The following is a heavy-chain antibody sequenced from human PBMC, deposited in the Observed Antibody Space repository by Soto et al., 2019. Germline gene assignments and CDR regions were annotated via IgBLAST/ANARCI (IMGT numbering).Heavy chain of an antibody. J-gene: IGHJ4*02. CDR3: SGGVGDAF. V-gene: IGHV3-7*04. CDR2: INQDGSEK. Sequence: EVHLVESGGGLVQTGGSLRLSCTIYESTVRRDWMNWVRQAPGKGLEWVAHINQDGSEKYYVDSVKGRFTISRDNANNLLWLQMNNVGAGKTAMYYCSGGVGDAFWGQGTLVTVSS. CDR1: ESTVRRDW. D-gene: IGHD1-26*01.